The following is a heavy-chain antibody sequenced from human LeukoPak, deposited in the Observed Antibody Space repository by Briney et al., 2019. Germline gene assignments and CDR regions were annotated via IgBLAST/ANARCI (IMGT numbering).Heavy chain of an antibody. CDR2: IYTRGNT. J-gene: IGHJ4*02. D-gene: IGHD1-26*01. CDR1: AGSINSYY. V-gene: IGHV4-4*07. Sequence: SESLSLTCTVSAGSINSYYWGGVRDPAGKAREWIGRIYTRGNTNYNPSLKSRVTMSVDTSKHQFSLKLYPVTAADTAVYYCARSGGSGTYYDGSFDYWGQGTLVTVSS. CDR3: ARSGGSGTYYDGSFDY.